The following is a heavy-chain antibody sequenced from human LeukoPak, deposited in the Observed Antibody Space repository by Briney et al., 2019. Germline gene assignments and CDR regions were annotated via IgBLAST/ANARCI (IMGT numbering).Heavy chain of an antibody. V-gene: IGHV3-23*01. Sequence: GGSLRLSCAASGFTFSSYAMNWVRQAPGKGLEWVSAISGSGGSTYYADSVKGRFTISRDNSKNTLYLQMNSLRAEDTAVYYCANPYSGSYSYYWGQGTLVTVSS. CDR1: GFTFSSYA. CDR3: ANPYSGSYSYY. J-gene: IGHJ4*02. D-gene: IGHD1-26*01. CDR2: ISGSGGST.